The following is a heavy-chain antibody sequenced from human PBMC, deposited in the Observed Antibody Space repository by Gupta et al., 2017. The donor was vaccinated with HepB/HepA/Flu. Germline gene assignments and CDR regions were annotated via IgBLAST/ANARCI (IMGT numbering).Heavy chain of an antibody. CDR2: ISSDVSTI. CDR3: AREYGSGSQFDY. J-gene: IGHJ4*02. D-gene: IGHD3-10*01. Sequence: EVQLVESGGGLVQPGGSLRLSCAASGFTFSSYEMNWVRQAPGKGLEWVSYISSDVSTIYYADAVKGRFTISRDNAKNSLYLQMKSLRAEDTAVYYCAREYGSGSQFDYWGQGTLVTVSS. CDR1: GFTFSSYE. V-gene: IGHV3-48*03.